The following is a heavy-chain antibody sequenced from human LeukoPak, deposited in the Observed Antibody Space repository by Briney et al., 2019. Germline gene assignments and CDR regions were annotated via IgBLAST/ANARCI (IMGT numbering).Heavy chain of an antibody. CDR3: ARCHPKQQLAYFDY. Sequence: ASVKVSCKASGVTFSDYTISWVRQAPGQGLEWMGGITPIFGTIYYAQKLQGRVTITADESTTTAYMELSSLRSEDTAVYYCARCHPKQQLAYFDYWGQGSLVTVSS. CDR2: ITPIFGTI. D-gene: IGHD6-13*01. V-gene: IGHV1-69*13. J-gene: IGHJ4*02. CDR1: GVTFSDYT.